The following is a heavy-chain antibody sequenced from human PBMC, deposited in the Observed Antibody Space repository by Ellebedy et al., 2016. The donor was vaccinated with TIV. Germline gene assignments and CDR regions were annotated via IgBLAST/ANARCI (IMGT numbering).Heavy chain of an antibody. D-gene: IGHD6-19*01. CDR2: INHSGST. CDR1: GGSFSGYY. CDR3: ARQGGLPRSGWSRLDYYYGMDV. J-gene: IGHJ6*02. V-gene: IGHV4-34*01. Sequence: MPSETLSLTCAVYGGSFSGYYWSWIRQPPGKGLEWIGEINHSGSTNNHPSLKSRVTIPVDTSKNQFPLKLSSVTAAATAVYYCARQGGLPRSGWSRLDYYYGMDVWGQGTTVTVSS.